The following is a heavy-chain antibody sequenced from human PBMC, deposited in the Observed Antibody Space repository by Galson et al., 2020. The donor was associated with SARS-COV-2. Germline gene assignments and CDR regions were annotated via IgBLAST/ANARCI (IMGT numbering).Heavy chain of an antibody. V-gene: IGHV3-30*01. CDR1: GFTFRSYA. J-gene: IGHJ2*01. CDR2: ISYDGSNK. D-gene: IGHD1-26*01. Sequence: GESLKISCAASGFTFRSYAMHWVRQAPGKGLEWVAVISYDGSNKYYADSVKGRFTISRDNSKNTLYLQMNSLRAEDTAVYYCARVGSYSRYFDLWGRGTLVTVSS. CDR3: ARVGSYSRYFDL.